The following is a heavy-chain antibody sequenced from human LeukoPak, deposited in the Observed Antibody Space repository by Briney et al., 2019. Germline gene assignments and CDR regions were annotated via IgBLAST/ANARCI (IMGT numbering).Heavy chain of an antibody. CDR1: GYTFTSNY. V-gene: IGHV1-46*01. CDR3: ARTRSSSSSWYGQFDY. D-gene: IGHD6-13*01. J-gene: IGHJ4*02. Sequence: ASVKVSCKAFGYTFTSNYMHWVRQAPGQGPEWMGVISPSGGSTTYAQKFQGRVTLTRDMSTSTDYLELSSLRSEDTAVYYCARTRSSSSSWYGQFDYWGQGTLVTVSS. CDR2: ISPSGGST.